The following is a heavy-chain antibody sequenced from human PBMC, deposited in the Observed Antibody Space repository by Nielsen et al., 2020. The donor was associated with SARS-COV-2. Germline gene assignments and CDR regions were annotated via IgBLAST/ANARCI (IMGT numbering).Heavy chain of an antibody. V-gene: IGHV3-7*01. CDR3: ARDYGDYVSYFDY. CDR2: IKQDGSEK. CDR1: GFTFSNYW. Sequence: GGSLRLSCAASGFTFSNYWMSWVRQAPGKGLEWVANIKQDGSEKYHVDSVKGRFTISRDNAKNSLYLQMNSLRAEDTAVYYCARDYGDYVSYFDYWGQGALVTVSS. D-gene: IGHD4-17*01. J-gene: IGHJ4*02.